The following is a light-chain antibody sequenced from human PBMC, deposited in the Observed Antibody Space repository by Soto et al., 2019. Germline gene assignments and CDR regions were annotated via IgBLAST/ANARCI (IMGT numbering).Light chain of an antibody. V-gene: IGLV2-14*01. CDR1: SSDVGNYIF. CDR3: DSYTTSASYV. Sequence: QSALTQPASVSGSPGQSITISCTGTSSDVGNYIFVSWYRQHPGKAPKLMIYDINNRPSGVSNRFSGSKSGNTASLTISRLQAEDEADYYCDSYTTSASYVFGTGTKLTVL. CDR2: DIN. J-gene: IGLJ1*01.